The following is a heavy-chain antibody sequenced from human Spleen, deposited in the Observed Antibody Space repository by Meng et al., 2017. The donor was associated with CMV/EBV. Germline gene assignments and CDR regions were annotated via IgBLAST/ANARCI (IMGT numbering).Heavy chain of an antibody. V-gene: IGHV4-39*07. CDR2: IYYSGST. CDR3: ARVVGAPGIFGVVTHYYYYYGMDV. CDR1: GGSISSSSYY. J-gene: IGHJ6*02. D-gene: IGHD3-3*01. Sequence: SETLSLTCTVSGGSISSSSYYWGRLRQPPGKGLEWIGSIYYSGSTYYNPSLKSRVTISVDTSKNQFSLKLSSVTAADTAVYYCARVVGAPGIFGVVTHYYYYYGMDVWGQGTTVTVSS.